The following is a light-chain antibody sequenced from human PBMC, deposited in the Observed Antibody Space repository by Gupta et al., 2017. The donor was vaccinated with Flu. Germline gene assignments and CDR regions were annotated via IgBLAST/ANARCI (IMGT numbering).Light chain of an antibody. CDR2: TAY. CDR3: QKYGSDPYT. J-gene: IGKJ2*01. Sequence: GDRVTITCRASQDIKNLVAWYQQKPGTAPKLLIYTAYILQSGVPSRFSGRGSGTDFSLTIDGLQPEDAATYYCQKYGSDPYTFGQGTTLEIK. CDR1: QDIKNL. V-gene: IGKV1-27*01.